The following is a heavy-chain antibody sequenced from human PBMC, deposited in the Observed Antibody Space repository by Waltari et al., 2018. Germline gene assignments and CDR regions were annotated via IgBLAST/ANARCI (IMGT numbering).Heavy chain of an antibody. CDR3: ARLEWLRPSTTPFDY. Sequence: EVQLVQSGAEVKKAGEARKSSWKGAGYSFTSYWSGWVRQMPGKGLEWMGIIYPGDSDTRYSPSFQGQVTISADKSISTAYLQWSSLKASDTAMYYCARLEWLRPSTTPFDYWGQGTLVTVSS. J-gene: IGHJ4*02. V-gene: IGHV5-51*01. D-gene: IGHD5-12*01. CDR2: IYPGDSDT. CDR1: GYSFTSYW.